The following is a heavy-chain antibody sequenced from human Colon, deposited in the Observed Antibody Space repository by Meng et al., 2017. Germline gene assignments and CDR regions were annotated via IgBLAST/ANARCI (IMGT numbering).Heavy chain of an antibody. CDR1: GGSISSGDYY. V-gene: IGHV4-31*03. D-gene: IGHD3-22*01. CDR2: FYFSGNT. Sequence: RRQEPGPGLVKPSQTLSLTCTVSGGSISSGDYYWSWSRQHPGKGLEWIGYFYFSGNTYYNPSLKSRVSISVDTSKNRFSLNLSSVTAADTAVYYCARYFYDSRGVTWFDPWGQGTLVTVSS. J-gene: IGHJ5*02. CDR3: ARYFYDSRGVTWFDP.